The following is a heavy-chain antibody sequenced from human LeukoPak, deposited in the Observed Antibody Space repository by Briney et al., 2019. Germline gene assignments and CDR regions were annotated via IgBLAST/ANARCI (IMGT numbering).Heavy chain of an antibody. CDR2: VYYSGST. D-gene: IGHD3-3*01. J-gene: IGHJ6*03. V-gene: IGHV4-59*08. CDR3: ASLYYDFWTRAPAYYMDV. Sequence: SETLSLTCTVSGGSISSYYWSWIRQPPGKGLEWIGYVYYSGSTNYNPSLKSRVTISVDTSKNQFSLKLSSVTAADTAVYYCASLYYDFWTRAPAYYMDVWGKGTTVTVSS. CDR1: GGSISSYY.